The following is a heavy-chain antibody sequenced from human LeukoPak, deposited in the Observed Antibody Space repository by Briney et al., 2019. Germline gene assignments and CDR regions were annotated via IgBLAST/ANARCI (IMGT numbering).Heavy chain of an antibody. D-gene: IGHD3-10*01. Sequence: GGSLRLSRAASGFTFSSYGMHWVRQAPGKGLEWVAVISYDGSNTYYADSVKGRFTISRDNSKNTLYLQMNSLRDEDTAVYYCARYFGDPQGMDVWGQGTTVTVSS. V-gene: IGHV3-30*03. CDR1: GFTFSSYG. CDR3: ARYFGDPQGMDV. CDR2: ISYDGSNT. J-gene: IGHJ6*02.